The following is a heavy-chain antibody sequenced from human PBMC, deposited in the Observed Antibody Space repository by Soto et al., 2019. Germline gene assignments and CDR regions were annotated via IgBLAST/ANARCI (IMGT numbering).Heavy chain of an antibody. J-gene: IGHJ4*02. D-gene: IGHD1-26*01. CDR2: INHSGST. Sequence: PSETLSLTCAVYGGSFSGYYWSWIRQPPGKGLEWIGEINHSGSTNYNPSLKSRVTISVDTSKNQFSLKLSSVTAADTAVYYCGRGGAGRAFDYWGQGTLVTVSS. CDR3: GRGGAGRAFDY. V-gene: IGHV4-34*01. CDR1: GGSFSGYY.